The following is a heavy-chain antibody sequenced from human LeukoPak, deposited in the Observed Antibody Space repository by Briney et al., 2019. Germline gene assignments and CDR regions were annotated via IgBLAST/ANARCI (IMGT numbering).Heavy chain of an antibody. CDR1: GGSISSSSYY. J-gene: IGHJ6*03. Sequence: SETLSLTCTVSGGSISSSSYYWGWIRQPPGKGLEWIGSIYYSGSTYYNPSLKSRVTISVDTSKNQFSLKLSSVTAADTAVYYCASEPSSNYDYYYYMDVWGKGTTVTVSS. V-gene: IGHV4-39*01. D-gene: IGHD1-14*01. CDR2: IYYSGST. CDR3: ASEPSSNYDYYYYMDV.